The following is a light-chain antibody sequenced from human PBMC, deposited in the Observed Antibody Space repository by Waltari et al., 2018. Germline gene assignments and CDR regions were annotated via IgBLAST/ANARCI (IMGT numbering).Light chain of an antibody. V-gene: IGLV2-14*03. J-gene: IGLJ1*01. CDR1: SSDIGGYTY. Sequence: QTALTQPASVSGSLGQSITISCTGTSSDIGGYTYVSWSQQHPGKAPKLMIYDVSNRPSGVSHRFSGSKSGDTASLTISGLQAEDEADYYCSSYSSISALDVFGTGTKVTVL. CDR2: DVS. CDR3: SSYSSISALDV.